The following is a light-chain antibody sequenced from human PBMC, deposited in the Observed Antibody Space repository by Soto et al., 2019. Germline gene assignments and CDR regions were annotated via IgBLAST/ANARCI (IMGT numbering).Light chain of an antibody. CDR1: QSVGSSH. CDR2: GAS. J-gene: IGKJ1*01. CDR3: QQYGSAPWT. Sequence: EIVLTQSPATLSLSPGERATLSCRASQSVGSSHLAWYQQKPGQAPSLLMYGASSRATGIPDRFSGSGSGTDFTLTISRLEPEDFAVYYCQQYGSAPWTFGQGTKVEIK. V-gene: IGKV3-20*01.